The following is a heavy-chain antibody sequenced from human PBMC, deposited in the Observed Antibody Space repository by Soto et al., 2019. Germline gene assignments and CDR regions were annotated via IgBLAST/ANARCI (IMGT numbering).Heavy chain of an antibody. CDR1: GGSISSYY. V-gene: IGHV4-59*08. D-gene: IGHD2-21*01. Sequence: QVQLQESGPGLVKPSETLSLTCTVSGGSISSYYWSWIRQPPGKGLEWIGYFYYSGSTNYNPSRKIRVAVSVDTSKNQCSLKLRSVHAADTAVYYCALCGGNAFDIWGQGTMVTVSS. CDR3: ALCGGNAFDI. CDR2: FYYSGST. J-gene: IGHJ3*02.